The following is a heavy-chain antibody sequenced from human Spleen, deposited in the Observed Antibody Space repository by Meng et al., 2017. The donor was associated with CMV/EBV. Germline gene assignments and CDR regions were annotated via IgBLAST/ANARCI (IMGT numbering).Heavy chain of an antibody. Sequence: SETLSLTCTVSGGSISSSSYYWGWIRQPPGKGLEWIGSIYYSGSTYYNPSLKSRVTISVDTSTKQFSLKLSSVTAADTAVYYCARVGRYDLLTGYGYYNPNFDDWGQGTLVTVSS. CDR1: GGSISSSSYY. D-gene: IGHD3-9*01. V-gene: IGHV4-39*07. CDR3: ARVGRYDLLTGYGYYNPNFDD. CDR2: IYYSGST. J-gene: IGHJ4*02.